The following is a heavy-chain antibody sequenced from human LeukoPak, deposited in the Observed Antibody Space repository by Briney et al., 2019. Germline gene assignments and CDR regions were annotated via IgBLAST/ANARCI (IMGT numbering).Heavy chain of an antibody. CDR3: ARSPLDIDSRTYRGYFDY. CDR1: GGSISSYY. J-gene: IGHJ4*02. D-gene: IGHD1-26*01. Sequence: SETLSLTCTVSGGSISSYYWSWIRQPAGKGLEWIGRIYTSGRTNYNPSLNSRVSMSVDTSKNQFSLKLSSVTAADTAVYYCARSPLDIDSRTYRGYFDYWGQGTLVIVSS. V-gene: IGHV4-4*07. CDR2: IYTSGRT.